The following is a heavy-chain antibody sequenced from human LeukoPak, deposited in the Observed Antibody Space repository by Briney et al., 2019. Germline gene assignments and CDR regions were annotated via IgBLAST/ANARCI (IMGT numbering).Heavy chain of an antibody. D-gene: IGHD6-13*01. CDR2: ISGSDVNT. CDR3: AKVSGQQLVSPASWYTFYYFDY. CDR1: GFTFTNYA. V-gene: IGHV3-23*01. Sequence: GGTLRLSCTASGFTFTNYAMSWVRQAPGQGLEWVSGISGSDVNTFYADSVKGRITISRDNTKNTLYLQMNSLRAEDTAVYYCAKVSGQQLVSPASWYTFYYFDYWGQGTLVTVSS. J-gene: IGHJ4*02.